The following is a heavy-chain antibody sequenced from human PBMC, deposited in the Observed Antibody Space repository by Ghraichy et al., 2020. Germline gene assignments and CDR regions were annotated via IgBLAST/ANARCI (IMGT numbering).Heavy chain of an antibody. CDR1: GGSISRSGYY. J-gene: IGHJ4*02. V-gene: IGHV4-31*03. CDR3: ARALESSYFDY. D-gene: IGHD3-3*01. Sequence: SETLSLTCTVSGGSISRSGYYWSWIRQHPGKGLEWIGYIYYNGNTYYNPSLNSRVTISADTSKNQFSLKLTSVTVADTAVYYCARALESSYFDYWGQGTLVTVSS. CDR2: IYYNGNT.